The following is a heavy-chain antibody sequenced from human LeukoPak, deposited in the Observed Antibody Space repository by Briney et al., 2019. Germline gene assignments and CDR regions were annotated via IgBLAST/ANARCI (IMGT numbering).Heavy chain of an antibody. V-gene: IGHV4-34*01. CDR1: GDSLSRYY. CDR3: ASVHYDPLEYYYYIDV. Sequence: PSETLSLTCAVYGDSLSRYYWTWIRQPPGKGLEWLGEINPSGSPDYNPSLKSRATISVDTSKNQFSLRLTSVTAADTAVYYCASVHYDPLEYYYYIDVWGTGSTVTVSS. CDR2: INPSGSP. D-gene: IGHD3-22*01. J-gene: IGHJ6*03.